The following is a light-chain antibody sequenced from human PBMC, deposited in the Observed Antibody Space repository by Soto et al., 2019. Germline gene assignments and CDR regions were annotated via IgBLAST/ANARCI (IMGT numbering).Light chain of an antibody. Sequence: QSVLTQPASVSGSPGQSVTISCTGTKNDIGGYDFVSWYQHHPGKAPRLIIYEVVQRPSGVPDRFSGSKSGNTASLTVSGLQAADEADYFCKSYAGSNTYVFGSGTKVTVL. CDR3: KSYAGSNTYV. J-gene: IGLJ1*01. V-gene: IGLV2-8*01. CDR1: KNDIGGYDF. CDR2: EVV.